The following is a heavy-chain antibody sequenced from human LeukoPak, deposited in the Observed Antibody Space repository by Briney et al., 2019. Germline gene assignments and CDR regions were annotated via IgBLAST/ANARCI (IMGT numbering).Heavy chain of an antibody. CDR1: GFSFSSHA. J-gene: IGHJ4*02. CDR3: VKEVGNDEG. D-gene: IGHD1-26*01. CDR2: ISKSGDRI. V-gene: IGHV3-23*01. Sequence: GGSLRLSCVASGFSFSSHAMSWVRQAPGKGLEWVCGISKSGDRIEYAASVKGRFTISRDNSKNTLYVQMNGLRVEDTAMYYCVKEVGNDEGWGQGILVTVSS.